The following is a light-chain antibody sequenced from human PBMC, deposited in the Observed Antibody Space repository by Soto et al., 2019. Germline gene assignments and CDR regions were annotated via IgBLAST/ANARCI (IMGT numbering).Light chain of an antibody. J-gene: IGKJ4*01. CDR3: QESYRIAALT. CDR1: QSISSY. V-gene: IGKV1-39*01. Sequence: DIQMTQSPSSLSASVGDRVTITCRASQSISSYLNWYQQKPGKAPKLLIYAASSLQSGVPSRFSGSGSGTDFTLTISSLQPEDFATYYCQESYRIAALTFVG. CDR2: AAS.